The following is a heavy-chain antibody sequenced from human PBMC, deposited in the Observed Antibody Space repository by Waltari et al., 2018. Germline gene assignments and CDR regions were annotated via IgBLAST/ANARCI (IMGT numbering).Heavy chain of an antibody. J-gene: IGHJ4*02. CDR1: GYTFTSSD. CDR2: MNPNSGNT. Sequence: QVQLVQSGAEVKKPGASVKVSCKASGYTFTSSDINWVRQATGQGLEWMGWMNPNSGNTGYAQRFQGRVTMTRSTSISTAYMELSGLRSEDTSVYFCAKDTYDVFGSLSRYFDRWGQGTLVTVAS. CDR3: AKDTYDVFGSLSRYFDR. V-gene: IGHV1-8*01. D-gene: IGHD3-3*01.